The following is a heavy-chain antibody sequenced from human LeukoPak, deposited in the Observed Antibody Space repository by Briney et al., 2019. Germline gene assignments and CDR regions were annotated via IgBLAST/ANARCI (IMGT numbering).Heavy chain of an antibody. D-gene: IGHD3-10*01. Sequence: KPSETLSLTCTVSGGSISSYYWSWIRQPPGKGLEWIGYIYYSGSTNYNPSLKSRVTISVDTSKNQFSLKLSSVTAADTAVYYCARAGSGSYRDRWFDPWGQGTLVTVSS. CDR1: GGSISSYY. CDR2: IYYSGST. J-gene: IGHJ5*02. CDR3: ARAGSGSYRDRWFDP. V-gene: IGHV4-59*01.